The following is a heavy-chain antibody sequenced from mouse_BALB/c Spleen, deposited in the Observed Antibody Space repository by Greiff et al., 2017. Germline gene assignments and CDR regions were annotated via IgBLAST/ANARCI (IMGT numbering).Heavy chain of an antibody. CDR1: GYSITSDYA. CDR3: ASGFAY. Sequence: EVHLVESGPGLVKPSQSLSLTCTVTGYSITSDYAWNWIRQFPGNKLEWMGYISYSGSTSYNPSLKSRISITRDTSKNQFFLQLNSVTTEDTATYYCASGFAYWGQGTLVTVSA. V-gene: IGHV3-2*02. J-gene: IGHJ3*01. CDR2: ISYSGST.